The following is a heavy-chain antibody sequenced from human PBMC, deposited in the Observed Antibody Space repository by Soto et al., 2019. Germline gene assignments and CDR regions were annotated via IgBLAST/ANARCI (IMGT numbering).Heavy chain of an antibody. CDR2: MNPNSGNT. D-gene: IGHD3-9*01. Sequence: QVQLVQSGAEVKKPGASVKVSCKASGYTFASYDINWVRQATGQGLEWMGWMNPNSGNTGYAQKFQGRVTMTRNTSISTAYMELSSLRSEDTAVYYCARGLQIHYDILTGPALNWGQGTLVTVSS. CDR1: GYTFASYD. J-gene: IGHJ1*01. V-gene: IGHV1-8*01. CDR3: ARGLQIHYDILTGPALN.